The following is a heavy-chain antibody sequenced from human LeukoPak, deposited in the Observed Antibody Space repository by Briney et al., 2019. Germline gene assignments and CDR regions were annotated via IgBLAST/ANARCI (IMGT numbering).Heavy chain of an antibody. J-gene: IGHJ6*02. Sequence: PGGSLRLSCAASGFTVSSNYMSWVRQAPGKGLEWVSVICSGGSTYYADSVKGRFTISRHNSKNTLYLQMNSLRAEDTAVYYCAGETLRPQDVWMVRGVTGGMDVWGQGTTVTVSS. CDR3: AGETLRPQDVWMVRGVTGGMDV. V-gene: IGHV3-53*04. CDR1: GFTVSSNY. CDR2: ICSGGST. D-gene: IGHD3-10*01.